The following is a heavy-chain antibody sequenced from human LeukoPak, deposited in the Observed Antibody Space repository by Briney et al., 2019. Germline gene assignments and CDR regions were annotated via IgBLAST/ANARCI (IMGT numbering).Heavy chain of an antibody. CDR2: FDPEDGET. CDR1: GYTLTELS. V-gene: IGHV1-24*01. D-gene: IGHD2-15*01. CDR3: ATGILGYCSGGSCKSEYFQH. Sequence: ASVKVSCKVSGYTLTELSMHWVRQAPGKGLEWMGGFDPEDGETIYAQKFQGRVTVTEDTSTDTAYMELSSLRSEDTAVYYCATGILGYCSGGSCKSEYFQHWGQGTLVTVSS. J-gene: IGHJ1*01.